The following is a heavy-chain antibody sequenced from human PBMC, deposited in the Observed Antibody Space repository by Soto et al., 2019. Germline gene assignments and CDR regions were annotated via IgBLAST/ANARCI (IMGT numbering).Heavy chain of an antibody. CDR3: TRDAEYYGSRSSTFDY. Sequence: ASVKVSCKASGYSLTNYYIHWVRQAPGQGLEWMGIINPNGGYTSYAQKFQGRVTMTRDTSTSTVYVELSSLRSEDTAVYYCTRDAEYYGSRSSTFDYWGQGTLVTVSS. J-gene: IGHJ4*02. D-gene: IGHD3-10*01. V-gene: IGHV1-46*01. CDR2: INPNGGYT. CDR1: GYSLTNYY.